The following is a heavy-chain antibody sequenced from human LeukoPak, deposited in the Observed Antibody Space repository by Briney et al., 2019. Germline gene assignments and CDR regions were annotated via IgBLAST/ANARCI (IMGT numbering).Heavy chain of an antibody. J-gene: IGHJ4*02. CDR3: ARALFIAAHFDL. CDR2: ISGSGGNT. Sequence: PGGSLRLSCAASGFTFSSYAMNWVRQAPGKGLEWVSGISGSGGNTYYSDSVKGRFTISRDNSKNTLYLQMNSLRAEDTAVYYCARALFIAAHFDLWGEGTLVTVS. D-gene: IGHD6-6*01. CDR1: GFTFSSYA. V-gene: IGHV3-23*01.